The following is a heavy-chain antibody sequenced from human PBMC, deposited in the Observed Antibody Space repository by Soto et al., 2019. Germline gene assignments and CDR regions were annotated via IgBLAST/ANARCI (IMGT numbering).Heavy chain of an antibody. CDR1: GYTFTDYF. CDR2: MNPNSGVT. CDR3: AIVSGGGYDY. D-gene: IGHD1-26*01. Sequence: KVSCKASGYTFTDYFMHWVRQAPGQGLEWMGWMNPNSGVTNFAQTFQGRVTMTRDTSITTAYLDLSSLRTDDTAVYYCAIVSGGGYDYWGQGTLVTVSP. J-gene: IGHJ4*02. V-gene: IGHV1-2*02.